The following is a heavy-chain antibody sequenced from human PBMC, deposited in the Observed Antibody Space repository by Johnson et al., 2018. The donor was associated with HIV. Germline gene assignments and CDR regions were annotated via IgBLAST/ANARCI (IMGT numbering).Heavy chain of an antibody. D-gene: IGHD3-10*01. J-gene: IGHJ3*01. V-gene: IGHV3-66*02. CDR3: AKTRMGGILDAFDL. CDR1: EFTVSGGY. CDR2: IYSGGST. Sequence: VQLVESGGGLIQPGGSLRLSCAASEFTVSGGYMNWVRQAPGKGLEWVSVIYSGGSTYYADSVKGRFTLSRDNSKNTLDLQMNSLTIEDTAVFYCAKTRMGGILDAFDLWGQGTMVIVS.